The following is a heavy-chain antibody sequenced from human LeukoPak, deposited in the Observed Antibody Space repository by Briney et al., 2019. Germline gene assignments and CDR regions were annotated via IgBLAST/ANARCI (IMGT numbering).Heavy chain of an antibody. CDR2: IKSKSAGGTV. J-gene: IGHJ4*02. D-gene: IGHD6-13*01. V-gene: IGHV3-15*01. CDR3: STDAGYDSRWYNY. Sequence: GRIKSKSAGGTVDYASPVKGRFVISRDDSRTTVSLQMNSLKTEDTAVYYCSTDAGYDSRWYNYWGQGTLVTVSS.